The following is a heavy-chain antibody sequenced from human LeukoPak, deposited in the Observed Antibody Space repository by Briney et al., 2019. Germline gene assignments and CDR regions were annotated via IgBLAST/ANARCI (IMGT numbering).Heavy chain of an antibody. Sequence: SETLSLTCTVSGGSISSSSYYWGWLRQPPGKGLEWIGSIYYSGSTYYNPSLKSRVTISVDTSKNQFSLKLSSVTAADTAVYYCAGPSRDCSSTSRPVNYWGQGTLVTVSS. CDR1: GGSISSSSYY. D-gene: IGHD2-2*01. CDR2: IYYSGST. CDR3: AGPSRDCSSTSRPVNY. J-gene: IGHJ4*02. V-gene: IGHV4-39*01.